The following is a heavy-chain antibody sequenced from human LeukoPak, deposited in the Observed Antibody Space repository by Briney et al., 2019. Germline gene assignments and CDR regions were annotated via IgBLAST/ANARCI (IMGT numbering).Heavy chain of an antibody. V-gene: IGHV4-59*08. CDR3: ARHYYGTSGYYYFDY. CDR1: GGSISGYY. Sequence: SETLSLTCNVSGGSISGYYWSWIRQPPGKGLEYMGYIYYSGSTDYNPSLKSRITISVDTSKNQFSLKLSSVTAADTAVYYCARHYYGTSGYYYFDYWGQGTLVTVSS. J-gene: IGHJ4*02. CDR2: IYYSGST. D-gene: IGHD3-22*01.